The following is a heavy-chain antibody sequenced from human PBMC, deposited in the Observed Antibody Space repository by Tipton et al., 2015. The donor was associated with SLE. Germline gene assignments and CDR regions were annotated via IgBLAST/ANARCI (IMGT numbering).Heavy chain of an antibody. V-gene: IGHV4-39*07. D-gene: IGHD1-26*01. CDR3: ARVGSGSYERGFDAFDI. J-gene: IGHJ3*02. CDR1: GGSISSSSYY. Sequence: TLSLTCTVSGGSISSSSYYWGWNRQPPGKGLEWIGSIYYSGSTYYNPSLKSRVTISVDTSKNQFSLKLSSVTAADTAVYYCARVGSGSYERGFDAFDIWGQGTMVTVSS. CDR2: IYYSGST.